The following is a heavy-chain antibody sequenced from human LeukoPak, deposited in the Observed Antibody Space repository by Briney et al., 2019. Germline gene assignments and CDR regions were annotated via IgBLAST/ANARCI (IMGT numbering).Heavy chain of an antibody. CDR1: GFTFSNYW. Sequence: GGSLRLSCAASGFTFSNYWMHWVRHDPGKGLLRVSFINHDGGTTNYADSVKSRFTISRDNSKSRLYLQMNGLRPEETALYYCAKDLEQWPAVPEYWGEGTLVIVFS. CDR3: AKDLEQWPAVPEY. D-gene: IGHD6-19*01. CDR2: INHDGGTT. V-gene: IGHV3-74*01. J-gene: IGHJ4*02.